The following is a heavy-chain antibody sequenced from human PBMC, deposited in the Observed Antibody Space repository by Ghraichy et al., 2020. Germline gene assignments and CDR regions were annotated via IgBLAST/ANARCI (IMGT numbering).Heavy chain of an antibody. CDR2: IKQDGSEK. CDR1: GFTFSSYW. V-gene: IGHV3-7*01. J-gene: IGHJ3*02. D-gene: IGHD4-17*01. Sequence: GGSLRLSCAASGFTFSSYWMSWVRQAPGKGLEWVANIKQDGSEKYYVDSVKGRFTISRDNAKNSLYLQMNSLRAEDTAVYYCARDRLSDDYGDYGPDAFDIWGQGTMVTVSS. CDR3: ARDRLSDDYGDYGPDAFDI.